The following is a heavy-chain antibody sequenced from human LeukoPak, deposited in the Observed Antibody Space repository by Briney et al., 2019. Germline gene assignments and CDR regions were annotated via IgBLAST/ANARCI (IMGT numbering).Heavy chain of an antibody. CDR3: ARARGYSYGYPDY. D-gene: IGHD5-18*01. CDR2: IYDNGST. J-gene: IGHJ4*02. CDR1: GGSISRSNW. V-gene: IGHV4-4*02. Sequence: SETLSLTCAVSGGSISRSNWWSWVRQSPGKGLEWIGEIYDNGSTNYNPSLKSRVTISVDTSKNQFSLKLSSVTAADTAVYYCARARGYSYGYPDYWGQGTLVTVSS.